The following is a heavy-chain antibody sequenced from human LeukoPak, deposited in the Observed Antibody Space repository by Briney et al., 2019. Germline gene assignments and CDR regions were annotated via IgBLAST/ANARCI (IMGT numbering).Heavy chain of an antibody. CDR1: GGSFSGYY. J-gene: IGHJ3*01. CDR2: INHSGST. CDR3: VREAATDYYDSSGYYRQTEVFDA. D-gene: IGHD3-22*01. Sequence: SETLSLTCAVYGGSFSGYYWSWIRQPPGKGLEWIGEINHSGSTNYNPSLKSRVTISVDTSKNQFSLKLRSVTAADTAAYYCVREAATDYYDSSGYYRQTEVFDAWGQGTMVTVSS. V-gene: IGHV4-34*01.